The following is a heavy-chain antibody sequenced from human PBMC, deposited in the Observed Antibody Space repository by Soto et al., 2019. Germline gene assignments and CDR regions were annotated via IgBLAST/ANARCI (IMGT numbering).Heavy chain of an antibody. CDR1: GYTFTSYA. J-gene: IGHJ6*03. D-gene: IGHD2-2*01. CDR2: INAGNGNT. CDR3: ARAQDIVVVPAANRPYFSENYYMDV. V-gene: IGHV1-3*01. Sequence: ASVKVSCKASGYTFTSYAMHWVRQAPGQRLEWMGWINAGNGNTKYSQKFQGRVTITRDTSASTAYMELSSLRSEDTAVYYCARAQDIVVVPAANRPYFSENYYMDVWGKGTTVTVSS.